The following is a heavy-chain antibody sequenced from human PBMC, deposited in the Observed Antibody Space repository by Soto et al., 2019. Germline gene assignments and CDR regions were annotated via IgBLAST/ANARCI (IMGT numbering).Heavy chain of an antibody. CDR1: GGSISSGGYY. Sequence: SDTLSLTCTVSGGSISSGGYYWSWIRQHPGKGLEWIGYIYYSGTTYYNPSLKSRVTISADTSKNQFSLKLSSVTAADTAVYYCASTERYYDSSGYYYLYYFDYWGQGTLVTVYS. CDR2: IYYSGTT. J-gene: IGHJ4*02. D-gene: IGHD3-22*01. CDR3: ASTERYYDSSGYYYLYYFDY. V-gene: IGHV4-31*03.